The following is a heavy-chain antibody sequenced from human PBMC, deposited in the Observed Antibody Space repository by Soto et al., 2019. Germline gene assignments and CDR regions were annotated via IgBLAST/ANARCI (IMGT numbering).Heavy chain of an antibody. CDR1: GFTFSRYA. Sequence: GGSLRLSCAASGFTFSRYAMHWVRQAPGKGLEWVAVISYDGSNKYYADSVKGRFTISRDNSKNTLYLQMNSLRAEDTAVYYCARSRLKYYFDYWGQGTLVTVSS. V-gene: IGHV3-30-3*01. CDR3: ARSRLKYYFDY. J-gene: IGHJ4*02. CDR2: ISYDGSNK.